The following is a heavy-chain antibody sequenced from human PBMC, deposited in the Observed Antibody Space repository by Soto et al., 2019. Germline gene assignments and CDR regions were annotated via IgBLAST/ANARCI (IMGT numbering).Heavy chain of an antibody. J-gene: IGHJ4*02. V-gene: IGHV1-69*06. Sequence: GAPVKGSRQASGGTFSSYAISWVPQGPGQGVEWMGGIIPIFGTAKYAQKLQGRVTITADTSTSTVYLGLCSLRSEDTAVYYCARDPEYSCSSTLFDYWGQGTLVTVSS. CDR2: IIPIFGTA. CDR3: ARDPEYSCSSTLFDY. CDR1: GGTFSSYA. D-gene: IGHD6-6*01.